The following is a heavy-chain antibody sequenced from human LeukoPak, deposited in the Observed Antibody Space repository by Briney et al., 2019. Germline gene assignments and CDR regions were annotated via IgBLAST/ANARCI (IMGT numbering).Heavy chain of an antibody. CDR1: GITLSNYG. CDR2: ISAGGGST. J-gene: IGHJ4*02. Sequence: GGSLRLSSAVSGITLSNYGMSWVRQAPGKGLEWVAGISAGGGSTNYADSVKGRFTISRDNPKNTLYLQMNSLRAEDTAVYFCAKRGVVIRVILVGFHKEAYYFDSWGQGALVTVSS. CDR3: AKRGVVIRVILVGFHKEAYYFDS. D-gene: IGHD3-10*01. V-gene: IGHV3-23*01.